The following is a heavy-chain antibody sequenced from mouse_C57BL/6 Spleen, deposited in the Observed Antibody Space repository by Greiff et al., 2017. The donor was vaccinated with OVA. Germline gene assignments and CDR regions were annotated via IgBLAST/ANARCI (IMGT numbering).Heavy chain of an antibody. CDR3: ARHEGYYYGSSPYWYFDV. CDR1: GYTFTEYT. Sequence: QVQRQQSGAELVKPGASVKLSCKASGYTFTEYTIHWVKQRSGQGLEWIGWFYPGSGSIKYNEKFKDKATLTADKSSSTVYMELSRLTSEDSAVYFCARHEGYYYGSSPYWYFDVWGTGTTVTVSS. J-gene: IGHJ1*03. D-gene: IGHD1-1*01. CDR2: FYPGSGSI. V-gene: IGHV1-62-2*01.